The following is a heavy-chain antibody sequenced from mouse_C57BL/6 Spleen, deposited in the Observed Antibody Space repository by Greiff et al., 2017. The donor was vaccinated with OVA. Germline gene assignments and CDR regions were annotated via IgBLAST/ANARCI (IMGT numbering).Heavy chain of an antibody. CDR3: ARRGTTVVGDY. Sequence: VQLQQSGPELVKPGASVKISCKASGYSFTGYYMHWVKQSSEKSLEWIGEINPSTGGTSYNQKFKGKATLTVDKSSSTAYMQLKSLTSEDSAVYYCARRGTTVVGDYWGQGTTLTVSS. CDR1: GYSFTGYY. V-gene: IGHV1-43*01. D-gene: IGHD1-1*01. CDR2: INPSTGGT. J-gene: IGHJ2*01.